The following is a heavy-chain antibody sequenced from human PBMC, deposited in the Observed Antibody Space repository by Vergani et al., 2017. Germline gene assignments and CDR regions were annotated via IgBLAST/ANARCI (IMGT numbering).Heavy chain of an antibody. CDR3: ARDRGAGYLDY. V-gene: IGHV4-38-2*02. CDR2: IHNRGKT. D-gene: IGHD1-14*01. J-gene: IGHJ4*02. CDR1: GYSIGSGFY. Sequence: QVQLLESGPGLLKPSETLSLTCSVSGYSIGSGFYWAWIRQSPGVGLQWLTSIHNRGKTYHNPSLKSRVSVSLDTSKNRFSLNLTSVTATDTAVYYCARDRGAGYLDYWGQGTLVIVSS.